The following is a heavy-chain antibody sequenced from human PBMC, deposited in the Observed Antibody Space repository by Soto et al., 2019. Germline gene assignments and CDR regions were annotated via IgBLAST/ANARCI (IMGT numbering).Heavy chain of an antibody. CDR1: GGTFSSYA. CDR2: IIPIFGTA. D-gene: IGHD3-3*01. Sequence: SVKVSCKASGGTFSSYAISWVRQAPGQGLEWMGGIIPIFGTANYAQKFQGRVTITADESTSTAYMELSSLRSEDTAVYYCARVGYYSAGTTYHYYGLDVWGQGTTVTVSS. CDR3: ARVGYYSAGTTYHYYGLDV. J-gene: IGHJ6*02. V-gene: IGHV1-69*13.